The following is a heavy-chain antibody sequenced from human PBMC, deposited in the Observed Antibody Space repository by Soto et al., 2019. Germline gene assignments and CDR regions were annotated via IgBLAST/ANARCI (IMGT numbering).Heavy chain of an antibody. CDR3: AKDWLVDYYYGMDV. CDR1: GFTFSSYG. Sequence: GGSLRLSCAASGFTFSSYGMHWVRQAPGKGLEWVAVISYDGSNKYYADSVKGRFTISRDNSKNTLYLQMNSLRAEDTAVYYCAKDWLVDYYYGMDVWGQGTTVTVSS. CDR2: ISYDGSNK. J-gene: IGHJ6*02. D-gene: IGHD6-19*01. V-gene: IGHV3-30*18.